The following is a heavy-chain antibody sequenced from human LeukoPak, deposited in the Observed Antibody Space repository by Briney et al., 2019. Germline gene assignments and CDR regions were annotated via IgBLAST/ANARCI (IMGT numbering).Heavy chain of an antibody. J-gene: IGHJ3*02. Sequence: GGSLRLSCAASGFTFSSYSMNWVGQAPGKGLEWVSSISSSSSYVYYADAVKGRFTISRDNAKNSLYLQMNSLRAEDTAVYYCARDMGALKRGAFDIWGQGTMVTVSS. D-gene: IGHD1-26*01. CDR1: GFTFSSYS. CDR3: ARDMGALKRGAFDI. CDR2: ISSSSSYV. V-gene: IGHV3-21*01.